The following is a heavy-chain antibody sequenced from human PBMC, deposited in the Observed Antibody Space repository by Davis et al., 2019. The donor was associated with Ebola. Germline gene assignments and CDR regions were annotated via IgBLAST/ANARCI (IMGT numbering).Heavy chain of an antibody. D-gene: IGHD1-26*01. V-gene: IGHV1-3*01. Sequence: AASVKVSCKASGYTFTSYAMHWVRQAPGQRLEWMGWINAGNGNTKYSQKFQGRVTITRDTSAGTAYMELSSLRSEDTAVYYCARRMAGSYPLNLDYWGQGTLVTVSS. CDR2: INAGNGNT. CDR3: ARRMAGSYPLNLDY. J-gene: IGHJ4*02. CDR1: GYTFTSYA.